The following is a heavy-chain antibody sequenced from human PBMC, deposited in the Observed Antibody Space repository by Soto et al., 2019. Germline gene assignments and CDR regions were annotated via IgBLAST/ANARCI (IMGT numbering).Heavy chain of an antibody. V-gene: IGHV4-59*02. Sequence: PWETLSLTCSVSGGSVYDFYWNWLRQTPGKGLEWIGNIYNNGRTNYNPSLKNRVTISIDTSKNQFSLHLSSVTTADTAMYFCARGHGIYVRFDSWGQGTLVTVSS. D-gene: IGHD3-10*02. J-gene: IGHJ4*02. CDR3: ARGHGIYVRFDS. CDR1: GGSVYDFY. CDR2: IYNNGRT.